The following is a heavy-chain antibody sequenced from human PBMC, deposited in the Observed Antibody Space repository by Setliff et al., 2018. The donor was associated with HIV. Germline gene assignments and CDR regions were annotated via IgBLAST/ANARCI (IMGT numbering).Heavy chain of an antibody. Sequence: GGSLRLSCAASGFTFRQYGMHWVRQAPGKGLEWLGFIGSTAYGGPPEYAASVKGRFTISRDNSKSIAYLQMDSLKTEDTAVYFCTKGARAPDYWGQGSLVTVSS. J-gene: IGHJ4*02. CDR1: GFTFRQYG. V-gene: IGHV3-49*04. CDR3: TKGARAPDY. CDR2: IGSTAYGGPP.